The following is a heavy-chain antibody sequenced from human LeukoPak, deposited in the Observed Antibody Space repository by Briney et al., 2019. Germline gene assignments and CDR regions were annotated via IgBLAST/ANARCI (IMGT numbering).Heavy chain of an antibody. CDR3: ARSFSPFTTVSTTDFYYYYGMDV. V-gene: IGHV1-18*01. D-gene: IGHD4-17*01. J-gene: IGHJ6*02. Sequence: ASVKVSCKASGYTFTSYGISWVRQAPGQGLESMGWISAYNGNTNYAQKFQGRVTMTTDTSTSTAYMELRSLRSDDTAVYYCARSFSPFTTVSTTDFYYYYGMDVWGQGTTVTVSS. CDR2: ISAYNGNT. CDR1: GYTFTSYG.